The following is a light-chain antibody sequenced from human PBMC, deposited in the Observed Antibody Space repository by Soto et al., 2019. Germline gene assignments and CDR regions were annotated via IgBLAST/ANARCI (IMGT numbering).Light chain of an antibody. CDR2: SAS. J-gene: IGKJ4*01. CDR3: QQSYLSPLT. CDR1: QCVTTY. V-gene: IGKV1-39*01. Sequence: DVQMTQSPSSLSASVGDRVTITCRASQCVTTYLNWYQETPGKAPKLLIYSASNVQSGVPSRFSGSGSGTDFTLTISSLEPEDFATYYCQQSYLSPLTFGGGTKVDIK.